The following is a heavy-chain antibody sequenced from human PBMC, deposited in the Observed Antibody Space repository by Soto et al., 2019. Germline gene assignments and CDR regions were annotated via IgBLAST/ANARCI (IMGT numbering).Heavy chain of an antibody. V-gene: IGHV3-21*01. CDR1: GFTFSSYS. CDR2: ITSGGSYI. D-gene: IGHD2-21*02. J-gene: IGHJ4*02. Sequence: EVQLVESGGGLVKPGGSLRLSCAASGFTFSSYSRNWVREAPGKGLEWVSPITSGGSYIYYADSVKGRFTISRDNAKSSLYLQMNSLRAEDMAVYYCARGLGGDGEWGQGTLVTVSS. CDR3: ARGLGGDGE.